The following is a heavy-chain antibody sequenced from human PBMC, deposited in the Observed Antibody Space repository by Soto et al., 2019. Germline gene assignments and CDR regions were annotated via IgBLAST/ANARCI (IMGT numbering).Heavy chain of an antibody. CDR1: GVSMCGFY. Sequence: PSGTLSLTCSVSGVSMCGFYWGWIRQSPGHGLEWIGCIYYNGRTTYYSPSLESRVAISVDTSQNQFSLKLGAVTAADTDVYFCARASISRCVDRSCPAWFETWGQGTLVTVSS. D-gene: IGHD1-26*01. J-gene: IGHJ5*02. CDR2: IYYNGRTT. CDR3: ARASISRCVDRSCPAWFET. V-gene: IGHV4-59*12.